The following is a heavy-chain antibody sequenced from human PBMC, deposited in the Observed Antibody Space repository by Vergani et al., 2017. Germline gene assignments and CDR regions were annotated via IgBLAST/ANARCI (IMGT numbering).Heavy chain of an antibody. Sequence: QVQLVQSGAEVKKPGSSVKVSCKASGGTFSSYTISWVRQAPGQGLEWMGRIIPILGIANYAQKFQGRVTITADKSTSTAYMELSSLRSEDTAVYYCARVASGFYSYGRDVWGQGSTVTVSS. CDR1: GGTFSSYT. V-gene: IGHV1-69*02. CDR2: IIPILGIA. J-gene: IGHJ6*02. D-gene: IGHD2-15*01. CDR3: ARVASGFYSYGRDV.